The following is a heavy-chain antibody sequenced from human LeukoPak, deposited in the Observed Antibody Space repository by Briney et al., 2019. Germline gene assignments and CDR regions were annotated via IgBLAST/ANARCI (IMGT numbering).Heavy chain of an antibody. D-gene: IGHD3-16*02. CDR2: ISYDGSNK. CDR3: AKDFLGTYYDYVWGSYRYTGFDY. J-gene: IGHJ4*02. Sequence: GGSLRLSCAASGFTFSSYGMHWVRQAPGKGLEWVAVISYDGSNKYYADSVKGRFTISRDNSKNTLYLQMNSLRVEDTAVYYCAKDFLGTYYDYVWGSYRYTGFDYWGQGTLVTVSS. V-gene: IGHV3-30*18. CDR1: GFTFSSYG.